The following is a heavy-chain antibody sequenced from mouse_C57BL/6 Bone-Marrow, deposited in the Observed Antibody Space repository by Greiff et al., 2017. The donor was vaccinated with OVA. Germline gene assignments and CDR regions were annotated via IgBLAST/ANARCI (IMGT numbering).Heavy chain of an antibody. J-gene: IGHJ2*01. CDR2: IYPGSGNT. Sequence: QVQLQQSGPELVKPGASVKISCKASGYSFTSYYIHWVKQRPGQGLEWIGWIYPGSGNTKYNEKFKGKATLTADTSSSAAYMQLSSLTSEDSAVYYCARGSNSYYFDYWGQGTTLTVSS. CDR3: ARGSNSYYFDY. D-gene: IGHD2-5*01. CDR1: GYSFTSYY. V-gene: IGHV1-66*01.